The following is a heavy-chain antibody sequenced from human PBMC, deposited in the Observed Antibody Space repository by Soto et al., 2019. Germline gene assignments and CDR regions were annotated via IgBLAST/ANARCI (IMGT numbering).Heavy chain of an antibody. Sequence: EVQLVESEGDLVQPGGSLKLSCAASGFTFSSYYMSCVRQPPGKGLEWVANIKQDGSEKYYVDSVKGRFTISRDNAKSSLSLQMNSLTVEDTAVYYCARDGYSAGFDIWGQGTMVTVSS. V-gene: IGHV3-7*01. CDR3: ARDGYSAGFDI. CDR2: IKQDGSEK. J-gene: IGHJ3*02. CDR1: GFTFSSYY. D-gene: IGHD5-18*01.